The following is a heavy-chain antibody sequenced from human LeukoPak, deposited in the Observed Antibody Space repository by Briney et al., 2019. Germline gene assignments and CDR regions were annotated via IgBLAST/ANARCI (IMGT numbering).Heavy chain of an antibody. CDR2: ISGSGGST. Sequence: GGSLRLSCAPSGFTFSSYAMSWVRQAPGKGREWVSAISGSGGSTYYADSVKGRFTISRDNSKNTLYLQMNSLRAEDTAVYYCAKAQQQLALYFDYWGQGTLVTVSS. CDR3: AKAQQQLALYFDY. V-gene: IGHV3-23*01. CDR1: GFTFSSYA. J-gene: IGHJ4*02. D-gene: IGHD6-13*01.